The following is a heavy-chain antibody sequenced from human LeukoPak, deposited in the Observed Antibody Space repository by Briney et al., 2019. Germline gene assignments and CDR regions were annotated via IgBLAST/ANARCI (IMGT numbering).Heavy chain of an antibody. CDR1: GFTFSSYG. CDR2: ISGSGGST. Sequence: GGTLRLSCAASGFTFSSYGMIWVRQATGKGLEWVSGISGSGGSTYVADSVKGRFTVSRDNSKNTLYLQMNSLRADDTAVYYCARASLYDNSAYYLDYWGQGTLVTVSS. J-gene: IGHJ4*02. V-gene: IGHV3-23*01. CDR3: ARASLYDNSAYYLDY. D-gene: IGHD3-22*01.